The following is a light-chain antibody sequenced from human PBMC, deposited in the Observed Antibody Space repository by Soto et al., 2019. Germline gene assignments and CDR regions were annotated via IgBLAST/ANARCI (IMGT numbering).Light chain of an antibody. CDR1: QSINSY. J-gene: IGKJ2*01. Sequence: DLQMTQSPSSLSASVGDRVTITCRASQSINSYLNWYQQKPGKAPKLLIYAASSLQSGVPSRFSGSGSGTDFTLTISSLQPEDFATYYCQQSYSTLYTFGQGTKLEIK. CDR3: QQSYSTLYT. CDR2: AAS. V-gene: IGKV1-39*01.